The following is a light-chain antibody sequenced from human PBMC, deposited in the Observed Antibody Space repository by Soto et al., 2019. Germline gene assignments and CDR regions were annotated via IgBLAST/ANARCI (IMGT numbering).Light chain of an antibody. CDR3: QSYDSSLSVV. CDR2: GNS. J-gene: IGLJ2*01. Sequence: QSVLTQPPSVSGAPGQRVTISGTGSSSNIGAGYDVHWYQQLPGTAPKRLIYGNSNRPSGVPDRFSGSKSGTSASLAITGLQAEDEADYYCQSYDSSLSVVFGGGTKLTVL. CDR1: SSNIGAGYD. V-gene: IGLV1-40*01.